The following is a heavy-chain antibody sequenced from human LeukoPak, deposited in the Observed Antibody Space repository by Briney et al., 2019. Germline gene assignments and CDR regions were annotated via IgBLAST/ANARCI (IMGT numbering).Heavy chain of an antibody. V-gene: IGHV3-30*02. CDR3: AKDREEVLWFGELTNWFDP. CDR1: GYTFKGYG. CDR2: IRYDGSNK. Sequence: PGGSLRLSCEASGYTFKGYGLTWVRQAPGKGLEWVAFIRYDGSNKYYTDSVKGRFTISRDNSKNTLYLQMNSLRADDTAVYYCAKDREEVLWFGELTNWFDPWGQGTLVTVSS. J-gene: IGHJ5*02. D-gene: IGHD3-10*01.